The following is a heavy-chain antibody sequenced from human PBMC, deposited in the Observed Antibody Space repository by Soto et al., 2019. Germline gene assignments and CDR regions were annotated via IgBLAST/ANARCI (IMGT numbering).Heavy chain of an antibody. Sequence: SETLSLTCAVYGGSFSGYYWSWIRQPPGKGLEWIGEINHSGSTNYNPSLKSRVTISVDTSKNQFSLKLSSVTAADTAVYYCARDSGQYYYYGMDVWGQGPTVTVSS. CDR2: INHSGST. D-gene: IGHD2-21*01. J-gene: IGHJ6*02. CDR1: GGSFSGYY. V-gene: IGHV4-34*01. CDR3: ARDSGQYYYYGMDV.